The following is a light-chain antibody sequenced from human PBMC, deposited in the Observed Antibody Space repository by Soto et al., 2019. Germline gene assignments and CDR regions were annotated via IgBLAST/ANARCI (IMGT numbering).Light chain of an antibody. Sequence: QSVLTQPASVSGSPGQSITIPCTGTSSDVGGYNYVSWYQQHPGKAPKLIIYDVSNRPSGVSNRFSGSKSANTASLTISGLQAEDEADYYCNSYTSSSTLAYVFGTGTQLTVL. CDR2: DVS. CDR3: NSYTSSSTLAYV. V-gene: IGLV2-14*03. CDR1: SSDVGGYNY. J-gene: IGLJ1*01.